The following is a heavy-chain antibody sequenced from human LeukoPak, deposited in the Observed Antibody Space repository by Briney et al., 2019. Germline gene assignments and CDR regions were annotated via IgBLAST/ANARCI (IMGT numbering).Heavy chain of an antibody. CDR1: GFTVSSNY. CDR3: AKESSGYHFDY. J-gene: IGHJ4*02. V-gene: IGHV3-53*01. Sequence: TGGSLRLSCAASGFTVSSNYMTWVRQAPGKGLEWVSVIYSGGSTYYADSVKGRFTISRDNSKNTLYLQMNSLRAEDTAVYYCAKESSGYHFDYWGQGTLVTVSS. CDR2: IYSGGST. D-gene: IGHD6-19*01.